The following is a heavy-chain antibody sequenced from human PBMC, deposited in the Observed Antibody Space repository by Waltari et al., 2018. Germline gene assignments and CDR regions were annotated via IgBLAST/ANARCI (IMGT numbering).Heavy chain of an antibody. V-gene: IGHV4-4*07. D-gene: IGHD4-17*01. CDR3: ARCSTVTSIYWYFDL. CDR2: IYTTGDT. J-gene: IGHJ2*01. CDR1: GGSMTTSY. Sequence: QVQLQESGPRLVKPWETLSLTCTVPGGSMTTSYWSWIRQAAGKGPEWIGRIYTTGDTKYNPSLKSRVIMSIDTSKNQFSLSLNSVTAADTAVYYCARCSTVTSIYWYFDLWGRGALVTVSS.